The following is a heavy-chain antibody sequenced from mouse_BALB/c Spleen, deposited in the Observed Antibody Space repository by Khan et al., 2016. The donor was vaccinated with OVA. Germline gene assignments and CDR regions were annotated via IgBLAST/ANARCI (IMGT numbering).Heavy chain of an antibody. CDR3: ARHQFPLSMDS. V-gene: IGHV2-6-2*01. CDR2: IWSDGRT. J-gene: IGHJ4*01. CDR1: GFSLTNYA. Sequence: VELKESGPDLVAPSQSLSNTCTVSGFSLTNYAIHWVRQPPGKGLEWLVVIWSDGRTTYNSALKSRLSISKDNSKSQVFLKINSLQTDDTAMYYCARHQFPLSMDSWGQGISVTVSS.